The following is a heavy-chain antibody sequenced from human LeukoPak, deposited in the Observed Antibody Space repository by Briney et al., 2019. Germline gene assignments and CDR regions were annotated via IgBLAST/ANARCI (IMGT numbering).Heavy chain of an antibody. V-gene: IGHV4-38-2*01. CDR3: ARSWIAAAGMGPFDY. Sequence: GSLRLSCAASGFTFSDYYMSWIRQAPGKGLEWIGSIYYSGSTYYNPSLKSRVTISVDTSKNQFSLKLSSVTAADTAVYYCARSWIAAAGMGPFDYWGQGTLVTVSS. CDR2: IYYSGST. J-gene: IGHJ4*02. D-gene: IGHD6-13*01. CDR1: GFTFSDYY.